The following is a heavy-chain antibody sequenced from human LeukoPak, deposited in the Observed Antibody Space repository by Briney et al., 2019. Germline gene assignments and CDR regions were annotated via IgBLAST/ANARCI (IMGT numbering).Heavy chain of an antibody. CDR1: AYSISNGYY. CDR3: ARAIYCSGATCSLGYFDY. V-gene: IGHV4-38-2*02. D-gene: IGHD2-2*01. CDR2: IYHSGST. J-gene: IGHJ4*02. Sequence: SETLSLTCNVSAYSISNGYYWGWIRQPPGKGLEWIGSIYHSGSTSNNPSLKSRVSISVDTSKNQFSLNLSSVTAADTGIYFCARAIYCSGATCSLGYFDYWGQGTLVTVSS.